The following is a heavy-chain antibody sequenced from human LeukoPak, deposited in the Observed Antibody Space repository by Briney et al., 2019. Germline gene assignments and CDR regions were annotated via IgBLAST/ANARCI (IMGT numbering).Heavy chain of an antibody. CDR1: GGSFSGYY. CDR3: ASRFRRRIDP. CDR2: INHSGST. Sequence: SETLSLTCAVYGGSFSGYYWSWIRQPPGKGLEWIGEINHSGSTNYNPSLKSRVTISVDTSKNQFSLKLSSVTAAGTAVYYCASRFRRRIDPWGQGTLVTVSS. V-gene: IGHV4-34*01. J-gene: IGHJ5*02. D-gene: IGHD3-16*01.